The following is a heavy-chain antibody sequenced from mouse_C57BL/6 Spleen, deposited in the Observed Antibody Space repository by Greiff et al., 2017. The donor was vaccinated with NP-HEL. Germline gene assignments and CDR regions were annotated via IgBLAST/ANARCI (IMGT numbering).Heavy chain of an antibody. V-gene: IGHV1-80*01. CDR2: IYPGDGDT. CDR3: ARSGTPYFDY. J-gene: IGHJ2*01. Sequence: QVQLQQSGAELVKPGASVKISCKASGYAFSSYWMKWVKQRPGKGLAWIGTIYPGDGDTNYNGKVKGKATLTADKSSSTAYMQLSSLTSEDSAVYYCARSGTPYFDYWGQGTTLTVSS. D-gene: IGHD3-1*01. CDR1: GYAFSSYW.